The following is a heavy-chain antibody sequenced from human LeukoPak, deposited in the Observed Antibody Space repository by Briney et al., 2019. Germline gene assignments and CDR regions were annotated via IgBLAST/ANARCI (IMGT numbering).Heavy chain of an antibody. CDR3: ARGRLLAAKYYFDY. CDR2: INPNSGGT. J-gene: IGHJ4*02. V-gene: IGHV1-2*02. D-gene: IGHD2/OR15-2a*01. CDR1: GYTFTGYY. Sequence: GASVKVSCKASGYTFTGYYMHWVRQAPGEGRGWVLWINPNSGGTNYAQKFQGRVTITRDTSISTAYMELSRLRSDDTAVYYCARGRLLAAKYYFDYWGQGTLVTVSS.